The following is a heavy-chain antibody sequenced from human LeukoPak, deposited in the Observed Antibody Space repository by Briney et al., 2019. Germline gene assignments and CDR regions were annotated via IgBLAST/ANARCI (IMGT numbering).Heavy chain of an antibody. V-gene: IGHV3-48*03. D-gene: IGHD1-26*01. CDR2: ISSSGNTI. J-gene: IGHJ4*02. CDR3: AKDVGGDWGDLLYFDY. Sequence: GGSLRLSCAASGFTLSRNEMNWVRQAPGKGLEGVSYISSSGNTIYYANAVKGRFTISRDNAKNSLYLQMNSLRAEDTAIYYCAKDVGGDWGDLLYFDYWGQGTLVTVSS. CDR1: GFTLSRNE.